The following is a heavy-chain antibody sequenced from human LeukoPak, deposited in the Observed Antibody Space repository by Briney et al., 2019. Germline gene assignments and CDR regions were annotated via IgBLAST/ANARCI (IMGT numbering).Heavy chain of an antibody. D-gene: IGHD4-17*01. CDR3: ARENGDYAFDY. CDR1: GGSISSGSYY. V-gene: IGHV4-61*01. J-gene: IGHJ4*02. Sequence: SETLSLTCTVSGGSISSGSYYWSWIRQPPGKGLEWVGSIHESGSSNSNSSLKSRVTISLDTSKNQFSLRLSSVIVADTAVYYCARENGDYAFDYWGQGTLVTVSS. CDR2: IHESGSS.